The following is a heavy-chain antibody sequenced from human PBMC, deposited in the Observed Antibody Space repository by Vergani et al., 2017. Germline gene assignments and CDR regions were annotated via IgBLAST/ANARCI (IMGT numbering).Heavy chain of an antibody. Sequence: EVQLLESGGGLVQPGGSLRLSCAASGFTFSSYAMSWVRQAPGKGLEWVSAISGSGGSTYYADSVKGRFTISRDNSKNTLYLQMNSLRAEDTAVYYCAXDIVVVPAATWFDPWGQGTLVTVSS. CDR2: ISGSGGST. CDR3: AXDIVVVPAATWFDP. V-gene: IGHV3-23*01. J-gene: IGHJ5*02. CDR1: GFTFSSYA. D-gene: IGHD2-2*01.